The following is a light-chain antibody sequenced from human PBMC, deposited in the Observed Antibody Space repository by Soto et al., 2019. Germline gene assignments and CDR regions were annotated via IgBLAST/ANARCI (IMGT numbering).Light chain of an antibody. J-gene: IGKJ4*01. V-gene: IGKV1D-13*01. CDR1: QGISSA. CDR2: DAS. CDR3: QQYDNLPLT. Sequence: AIQLTQSPSSLSASVGDRVTITCRASQGISSALAWYQQKPGKPPKLLIYDASSLESGVPSRFSGSGSGTDFTFTISSLQPEDIATYYCQQYDNLPLTFGGGTKVDIK.